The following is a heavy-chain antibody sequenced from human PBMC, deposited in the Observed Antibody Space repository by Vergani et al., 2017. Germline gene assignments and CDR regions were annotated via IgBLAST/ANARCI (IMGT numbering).Heavy chain of an antibody. CDR1: ADSISSGSYY. CDR3: ARDGLRGLTTYYFDS. D-gene: IGHD4-17*01. V-gene: IGHV4-39*07. J-gene: IGHJ4*02. Sequence: QLQLQQSGPGLVKPSETLFLTCTVSADSISSGSYYWGWIRQPPGKSLEWIGSIYYSGLTYYNPSLKSRVAISVDTSKNQFSLQLSSVTAADTAVYYCARDGLRGLTTYYFDSWGQGTLVTVSS. CDR2: IYYSGLT.